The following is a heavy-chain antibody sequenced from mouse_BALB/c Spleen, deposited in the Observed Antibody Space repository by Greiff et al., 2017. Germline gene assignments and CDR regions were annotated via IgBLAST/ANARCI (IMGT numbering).Heavy chain of an antibody. D-gene: IGHD2-1*01. J-gene: IGHJ3*01. Sequence: EVKLQESGPGLVKPSQSLSLTCTVTGYSITSDYAWNWIRQFPGNKLEWMGYISYSGSTSYNPSLKSRISITRDTSKNQFFLQLNSVTTEDTATYYCASLGGNYSWFAYWGQGTLVTVSA. V-gene: IGHV3-2*02. CDR1: GYSITSDYA. CDR3: ASLGGNYSWFAY. CDR2: ISYSGST.